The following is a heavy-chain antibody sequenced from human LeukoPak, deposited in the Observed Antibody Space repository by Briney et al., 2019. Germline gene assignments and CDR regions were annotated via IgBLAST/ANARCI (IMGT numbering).Heavy chain of an antibody. CDR3: AKDRPNYYESNGHYYRLNGDY. J-gene: IGHJ4*02. CDR2: ISSSGDVT. Sequence: PGGSLGLSCAASGFTFSYYAMSWVRQAPGKGLEWVSSISSSGDVTFYTDPVKGRFTISRDNSKNTLYLQMNSLRAEDTAVYYCAKDRPNYYESNGHYYRLNGDYWGQGTLVTVSS. V-gene: IGHV3-23*01. CDR1: GFTFSYYA. D-gene: IGHD3-22*01.